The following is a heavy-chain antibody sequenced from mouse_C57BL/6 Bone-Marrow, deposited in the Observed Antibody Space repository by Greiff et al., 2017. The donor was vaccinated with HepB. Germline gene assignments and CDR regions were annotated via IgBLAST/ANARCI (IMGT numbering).Heavy chain of an antibody. D-gene: IGHD2-1*01. Sequence: EVQLQQSGAELVRPGASVKLSCTASGFNIKDDYMHWVKQRPEQGLEWIGWIDPENGDTEYASKFQGKATITADTSSNTAYLQLSSLTSEDTAVYYCTTPLIYYGNYVSLAYWGQGTLVTVSA. CDR3: TTPLIYYGNYVSLAY. V-gene: IGHV14-4*01. CDR1: GFNIKDDY. J-gene: IGHJ3*01. CDR2: IDPENGDT.